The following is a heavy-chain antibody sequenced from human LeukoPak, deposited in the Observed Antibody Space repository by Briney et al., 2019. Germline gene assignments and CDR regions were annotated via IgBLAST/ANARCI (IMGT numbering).Heavy chain of an antibody. V-gene: IGHV3-21*06. CDR1: GFTFSSYS. Sequence: GGSLRLSCAASGFTFSSYSMNWVRQAPGKGLEWVSSTSSNSRYRYYADSMRGRFTISRDNAKNSLYLQMNSLKPEDTAVYYCARVAEAAAFDSWGQGTLVTVSS. D-gene: IGHD6-13*01. CDR3: ARVAEAAAFDS. J-gene: IGHJ4*02. CDR2: TSSNSRYR.